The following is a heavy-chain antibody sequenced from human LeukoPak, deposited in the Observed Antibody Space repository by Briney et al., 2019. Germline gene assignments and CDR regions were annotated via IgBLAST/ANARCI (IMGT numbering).Heavy chain of an antibody. CDR1: GGSFSGYY. CDR2: VKHSGST. Sequence: SETLSLTCAVYGGSFSGYYWSWIRQPPGKGLEWIGEVKHSGSTNYNPSLKSRVTISVDTSKNQFSLKLSSVTAADTAVYYCARTQSFYYVSGSPGLIDYWGQGTLVTVSS. CDR3: ARTQSFYYVSGSPGLIDY. D-gene: IGHD3-10*01. V-gene: IGHV4-34*01. J-gene: IGHJ4*02.